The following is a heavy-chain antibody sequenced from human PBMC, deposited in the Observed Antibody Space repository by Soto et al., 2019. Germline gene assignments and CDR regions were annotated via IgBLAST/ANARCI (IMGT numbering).Heavy chain of an antibody. CDR2: IYYSGST. CDR3: AGLYDSSGYYLFDY. V-gene: IGHV4-61*01. J-gene: IGHJ4*02. Sequence: AGNLSLNGTFYGGAVSSGSYYWRCIRQTPVKGLEWIGYIYYSGSTNYNPSLKSRVTISVDTSKNQFSLKLSSVTAADTAVYYCAGLYDSSGYYLFDYWGQGTLVTVS. D-gene: IGHD3-22*01. CDR1: GGAVSSGSYY.